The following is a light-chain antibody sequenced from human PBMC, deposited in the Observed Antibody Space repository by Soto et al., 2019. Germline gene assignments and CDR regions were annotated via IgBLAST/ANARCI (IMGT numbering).Light chain of an antibody. CDR2: TAS. J-gene: IGKJ1*01. CDR3: QQYNNWPPTWT. V-gene: IGKV3-15*01. Sequence: EILMTQSPATLSVSPGERATLSCRASQSVGSNLAWYQQKPGQAPRLLIYTASTRATGIPARFSGSGSGTEFTLTINSLQSEDFAVYYCQQYNNWPPTWTFGQGTKVEI. CDR1: QSVGSN.